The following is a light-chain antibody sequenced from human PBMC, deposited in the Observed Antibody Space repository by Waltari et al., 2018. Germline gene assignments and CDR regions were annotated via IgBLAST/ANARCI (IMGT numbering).Light chain of an antibody. V-gene: IGKV3-20*01. CDR2: GAS. Sequence: QSVSSRYLAWYQQKPGQAPRPLIYGASTRATGTPDRFNGDGSGTEFTLTISRLEPEDFAVYYCQQYGSSPRTFGQGTKVEVK. CDR1: QSVSSRY. CDR3: QQYGSSPRT. J-gene: IGKJ1*01.